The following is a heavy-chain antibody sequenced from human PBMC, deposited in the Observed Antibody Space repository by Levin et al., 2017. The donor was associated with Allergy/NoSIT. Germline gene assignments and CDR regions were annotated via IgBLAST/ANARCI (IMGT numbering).Heavy chain of an antibody. Sequence: GGSLRLSCSVSGFTFEIYGMNWVRQAPGKRLEWVSHISASGSPTYYADPVRGRFTISRDNAKQSLYLQMNSLRVEDTAVYDCARGLFDFWGQGALVTVSS. D-gene: IGHD5-12*01. CDR2: ISASGSPT. V-gene: IGHV3-48*04. CDR1: GFTFEIYG. J-gene: IGHJ4*02. CDR3: ARGLFDF.